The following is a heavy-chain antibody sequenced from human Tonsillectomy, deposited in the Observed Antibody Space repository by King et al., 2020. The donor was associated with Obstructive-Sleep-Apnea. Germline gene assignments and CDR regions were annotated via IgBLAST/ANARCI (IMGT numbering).Heavy chain of an antibody. CDR2: LSGSGGVT. D-gene: IGHD5-12*01. V-gene: IGHV3-23*04. J-gene: IGHJ4*02. CDR1: GFTFRSYG. Sequence: VQLVESGGGLVQPGGSLTLSCAASGFTFRSYGMSWVRQAPGQGLEWFSSLSGSGGVTYYAGSVQGRFSVSGDFSKNSVYLQMSSLRVDDTAVYFCARWLRSTMKTYRFDSWGQGTLVTVSS. CDR3: ARWLRSTMKTYRFDS.